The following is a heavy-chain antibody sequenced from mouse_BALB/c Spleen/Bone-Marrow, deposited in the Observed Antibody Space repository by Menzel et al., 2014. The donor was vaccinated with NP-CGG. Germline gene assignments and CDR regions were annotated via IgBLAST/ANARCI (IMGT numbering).Heavy chain of an antibody. CDR1: GFTFSSYA. V-gene: IGHV5-9-3*01. J-gene: IGHJ2*01. D-gene: IGHD4-1*01. Sequence: DVHLVESGGDLVKPGGSLKLSCAASGFTFSSYAMSWVRQTPETRLEWVATISSGGIYTYYSNTVKGRLTISRDNAKNTLYLQVGSLRSEDTAMYYCACLGGGGTAYWGQGTTLTVSS. CDR3: ACLGGGGTAY. CDR2: ISSGGIYT.